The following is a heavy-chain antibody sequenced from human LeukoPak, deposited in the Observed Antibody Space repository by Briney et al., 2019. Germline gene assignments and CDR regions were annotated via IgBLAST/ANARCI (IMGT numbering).Heavy chain of an antibody. Sequence: GGSLRLSCAASGFTFSTYWMTWVRQAPGKGLEWVANIKQDGSEKYYVDSVKGRFTISRDNAKNSLYLQMNSLRADDTAVYYCAAGRRDGYKRYWGQGTLVTVSS. CDR3: AAGRRDGYKRY. V-gene: IGHV3-7*01. CDR1: GFTFSTYW. D-gene: IGHD5-24*01. J-gene: IGHJ4*02. CDR2: IKQDGSEK.